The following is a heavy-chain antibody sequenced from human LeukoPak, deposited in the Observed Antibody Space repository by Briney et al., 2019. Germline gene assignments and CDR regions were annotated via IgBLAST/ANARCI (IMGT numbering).Heavy chain of an antibody. J-gene: IGHJ4*02. CDR2: INHSGST. Sequence: PSETLSLTCAVYGGSFSGYYWSWIRQPPGKGLEWIGEINHSGSTNYNPSLKSRVTISVDTSKNQFSLKLSSVTAADTAVYYCARGYSRYCSSTSCTQRDYWGQRTLVTVSS. CDR3: ARGYSRYCSSTSCTQRDY. CDR1: GGSFSGYY. V-gene: IGHV4-34*01. D-gene: IGHD2-2*01.